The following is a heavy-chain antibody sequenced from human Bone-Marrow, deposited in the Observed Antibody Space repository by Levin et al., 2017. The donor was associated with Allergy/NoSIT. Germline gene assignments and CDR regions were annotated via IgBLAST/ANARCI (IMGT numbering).Heavy chain of an antibody. CDR2: ISYDGSNK. V-gene: IGHV3-30-3*01. Sequence: HPGGSLRLSCAASGFTFSSYAMHWVRQAPGKGLEWVAVISYDGSNKYYADSVKGRFTISRDNSKNTLYLQMNSLRAEDTAVYYCARDPQHCSGGSCYSGPVYWGQGTLVTVSS. J-gene: IGHJ4*02. CDR3: ARDPQHCSGGSCYSGPVY. CDR1: GFTFSSYA. D-gene: IGHD2-15*01.